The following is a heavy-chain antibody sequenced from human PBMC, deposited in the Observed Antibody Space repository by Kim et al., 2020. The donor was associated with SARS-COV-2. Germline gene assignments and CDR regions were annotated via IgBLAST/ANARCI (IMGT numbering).Heavy chain of an antibody. CDR3: ARDGSGGYDDFDY. D-gene: IGHD5-12*01. J-gene: IGHJ4*02. V-gene: IGHV1-2*04. Sequence: YAQKFQGWVTMTRDTSISTAYMELSRLRSDDTAVYYCARDGSGGYDDFDYWGQGTLVTVSS.